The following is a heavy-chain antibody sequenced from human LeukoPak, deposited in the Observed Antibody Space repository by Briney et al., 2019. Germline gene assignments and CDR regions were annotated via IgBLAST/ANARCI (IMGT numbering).Heavy chain of an antibody. J-gene: IGHJ4*02. D-gene: IGHD1-1*01. V-gene: IGHV3-30*03. CDR3: EKKQLGPFAY. CDR1: GFTFSSYG. Sequence: GRSLRLSCAASGFTFSSYGMHWVRQAPGKGLEWVAVISYDGSNKYHADSVKGRFTISRDNTKNTLYLQMNSLRAEDTAVYYAEKKQLGPFAYWGQGTLVTVSS. CDR2: ISYDGSNK.